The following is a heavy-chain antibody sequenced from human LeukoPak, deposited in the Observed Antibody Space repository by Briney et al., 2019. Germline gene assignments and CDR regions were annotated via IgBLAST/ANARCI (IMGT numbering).Heavy chain of an antibody. J-gene: IGHJ4*02. Sequence: PSETLSLTCTVSGGSISIYYWSWIRQPPGKGLEWIGYIYYSGSTNYNPSLKSRVTISVDTSKNQFSLKLSSVTAADTAVYYCARVGIAAAGHSFDYWGQGTLVTVSS. D-gene: IGHD6-13*01. CDR1: GGSISIYY. CDR3: ARVGIAAAGHSFDY. CDR2: IYYSGST. V-gene: IGHV4-59*01.